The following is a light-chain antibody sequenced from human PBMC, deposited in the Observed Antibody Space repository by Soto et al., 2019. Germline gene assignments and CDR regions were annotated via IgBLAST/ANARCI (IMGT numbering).Light chain of an antibody. CDR3: QQYGSSGT. J-gene: IGKJ1*01. CDR1: QSVSSSY. Sequence: EIVFTHSQATLSLSPCERATLSFSASQSVSSSYLAWYQQKPGQAPRLLIYGASSRATGIPDRFSGSGSGTDFTLTINRLEPEDFAVYYCQQYGSSGTFGQGTKVDIK. V-gene: IGKV3-20*01. CDR2: GAS.